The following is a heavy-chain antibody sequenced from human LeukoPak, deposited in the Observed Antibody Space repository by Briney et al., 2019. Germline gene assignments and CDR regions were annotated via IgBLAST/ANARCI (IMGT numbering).Heavy chain of an antibody. Sequence: GGSLTLSCAASGFTLSDYYVSWIRQAPGKGLEWVSYIISRGSTIYYADSVKGRFSISRDNAENLLYLQMNNLRAEDTAVYYCARDPRYCSSIICSQPFDYWGQGTLVTVSS. V-gene: IGHV3-11*04. J-gene: IGHJ4*02. CDR2: IISRGSTI. CDR3: ARDPRYCSSIICSQPFDY. CDR1: GFTLSDYY. D-gene: IGHD2-2*01.